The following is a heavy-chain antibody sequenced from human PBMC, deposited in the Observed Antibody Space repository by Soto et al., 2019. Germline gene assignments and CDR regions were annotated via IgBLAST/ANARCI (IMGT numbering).Heavy chain of an antibody. J-gene: IGHJ3*02. CDR2: INPSGGST. CDR3: ARDPNRLLWAVAGIDAFDI. Sequence: EASVKVSCKASGYTFTSYYMHLVRQAPGQGLEWMGIINPSGGSTSYAQKFQGRVTMTRDTSTSTVYMELSSLRSEDTAVYYCARDPNRLLWAVAGIDAFDIWGQGTMVTVSS. CDR1: GYTFTSYY. D-gene: IGHD6-19*01. V-gene: IGHV1-46*03.